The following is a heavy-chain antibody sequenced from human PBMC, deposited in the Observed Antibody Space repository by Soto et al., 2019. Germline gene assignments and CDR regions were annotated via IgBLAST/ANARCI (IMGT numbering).Heavy chain of an antibody. Sequence: EVPVLESGGALVQPGGSLRLSCAASGFTFRKHAMTWVRQAPGQGLEYVSSITASGSDTFHAASVRGRFALSRDNAKNTCYLQLSSLRAEDTALYYCAKYVDDRGIDAWGQGTLVIVSS. V-gene: IGHV3-23*01. CDR1: GFTFRKHA. CDR2: ITASGSDT. J-gene: IGHJ5*02. D-gene: IGHD1-20*01. CDR3: AKYVDDRGIDA.